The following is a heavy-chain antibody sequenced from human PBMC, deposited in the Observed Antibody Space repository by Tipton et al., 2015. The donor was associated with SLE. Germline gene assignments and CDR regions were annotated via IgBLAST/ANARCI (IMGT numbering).Heavy chain of an antibody. CDR2: IWYDGGNK. V-gene: IGHV3-30*18. CDR1: GFTFSNYG. CDR3: AKEGIYDVVGLGGGMDV. Sequence: RSLRLSCAASGFTFSNYGMHWVRQAPGKGLEWVAVIWYDGGNKYYADSVKGRFTISRDNSKNTLYLQMNSLRAEDTAVYYCAKEGIYDVVGLGGGMDVWGQGTTVTVSS. D-gene: IGHD2-15*01. J-gene: IGHJ6*02.